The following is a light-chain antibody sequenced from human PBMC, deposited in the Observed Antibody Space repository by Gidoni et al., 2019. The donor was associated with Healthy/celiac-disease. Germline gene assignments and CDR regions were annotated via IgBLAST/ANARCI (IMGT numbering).Light chain of an antibody. CDR3: QQYNNWPLLT. Sequence: EIVMPPSTATLSVSPGERATLPCRAGQSVSSNLAWYQQKPAQAPRLFIYGASTRSTGIAARFSGSGSGTEFTLTISSQQSEDFSVYYCQQYNNWPLLTFGGGTKVEIK. CDR2: GAS. V-gene: IGKV3-15*01. J-gene: IGKJ4*01. CDR1: QSVSSN.